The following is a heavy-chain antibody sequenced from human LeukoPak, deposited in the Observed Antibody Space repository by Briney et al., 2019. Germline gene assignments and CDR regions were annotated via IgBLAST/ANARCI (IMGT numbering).Heavy chain of an antibody. CDR1: GFTFDDYE. J-gene: IGHJ4*02. V-gene: IGHV3-74*01. D-gene: IGHD3-22*01. CDR3: ARGAYYYDSSGYLDY. Sequence: PGGSLRLSCAASGFTFDDYEMSWVRQVPGKGLVWVSRINSDGSSTSYADSVKGRFTISRDNAKNTLYLQMNSLRAEDTAVYYCARGAYYYDSSGYLDYWGQGTLVTVSS. CDR2: INSDGSST.